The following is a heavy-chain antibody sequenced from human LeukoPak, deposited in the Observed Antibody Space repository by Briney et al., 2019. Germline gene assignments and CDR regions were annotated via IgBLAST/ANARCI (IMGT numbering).Heavy chain of an antibody. Sequence: GGSLRLSCAAAGGSFNNYGMHWVRQAPGKGLEWVAFIRYDGSKKDYADSVKGRLTISRDNSKITLYLQMNSPRAEDTGVYYCAKDASYRGYGAGAWFDPWGQGTLVIVSP. D-gene: IGHD4/OR15-4a*01. CDR2: IRYDGSKK. V-gene: IGHV3-30*02. CDR3: AKDASYRGYGAGAWFDP. J-gene: IGHJ5*01. CDR1: GGSFNNYG.